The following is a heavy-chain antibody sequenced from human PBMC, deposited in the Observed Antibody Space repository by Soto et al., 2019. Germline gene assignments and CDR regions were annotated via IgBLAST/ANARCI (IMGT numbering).Heavy chain of an antibody. CDR3: AGFERGGSYYYYYGMDV. D-gene: IGHD1-26*01. CDR1: GLTFSSYS. J-gene: IGHJ6*02. Sequence: WGSLRLSCAASGLTFSSYSMNWVRQAPGKGLEWVSSISSSSSYIYYADSVKGRFTISRDNAKNSLYLQMNSLRAEDTAVYYCAGFERGGSYYYYYGMDVWGQGTTVTVSS. V-gene: IGHV3-21*01. CDR2: ISSSSSYI.